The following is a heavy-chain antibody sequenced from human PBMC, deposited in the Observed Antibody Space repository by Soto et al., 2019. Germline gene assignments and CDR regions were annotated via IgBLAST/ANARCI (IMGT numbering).Heavy chain of an antibody. J-gene: IGHJ5*01. Sequence: GGSLRLSCAAPGFTFSSYDMNWVRQAPGKGLEWVSYISSSSSIIHHADSVKGRFTISRDNAKNSLYLQMNSLSDEDTAVYYCARTGGSSRHDNWLDSWGQGTLVTVSS. D-gene: IGHD6-13*01. CDR2: ISSSSSII. CDR3: ARTGGSSRHDNWLDS. CDR1: GFTFSSYD. V-gene: IGHV3-48*02.